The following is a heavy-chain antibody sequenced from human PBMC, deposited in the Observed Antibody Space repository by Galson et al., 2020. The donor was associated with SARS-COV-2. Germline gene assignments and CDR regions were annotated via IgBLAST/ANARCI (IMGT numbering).Heavy chain of an antibody. V-gene: IGHV4-39*01. CDR3: ARTSYYYGSDAINNWFDP. CDR2: IYYSGST. J-gene: IGHJ5*02. Sequence: SQTLSLTCTVSGGSISSSSYYWGWIRQPPGKGLEWIGSIYYSGSTYYNPSLKSRVTISVDTSKNQFSLKLSSVTAADTAVYYCARTSYYYGSDAINNWFDPWGQGTLVTVSS. CDR1: GGSISSSSYY. D-gene: IGHD3-10*01.